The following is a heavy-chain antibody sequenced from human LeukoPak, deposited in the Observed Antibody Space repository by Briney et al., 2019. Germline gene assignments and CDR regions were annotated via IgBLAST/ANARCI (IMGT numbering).Heavy chain of an antibody. CDR2: IKSKTDGGTT. CDR1: GFIFNNYW. D-gene: IGHD3-22*01. CDR3: TTDPPYYDSSGYPADY. Sequence: PGGSLRLSCVASGFIFNNYWMSWVRQAPGKGLEWVGRIKSKTDGGTTDYAAPVKGRFTISRDDSKNTLYLQMNSLKTEDTAVYYCTTDPPYYDSSGYPADYWGQGTLVTVSS. V-gene: IGHV3-15*01. J-gene: IGHJ4*02.